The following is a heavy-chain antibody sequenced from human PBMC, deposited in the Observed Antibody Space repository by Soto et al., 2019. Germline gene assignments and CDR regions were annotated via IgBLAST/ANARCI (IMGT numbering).Heavy chain of an antibody. J-gene: IGHJ6*02. CDR3: AIGEDAPYYYYGMDV. CDR2: IYYTGST. Sequence: SETLPLTCTVSGGSISGYYWSWIRQPPGKGLEWLGYIYYTGSTNYNASLKSRVTISLDTSKNQFYLKLSSVTAADTAVYYCAIGEDAPYYYYGMDVWGQGTTVTVSS. D-gene: IGHD2-2*01. CDR1: GGSISGYY. V-gene: IGHV4-59*08.